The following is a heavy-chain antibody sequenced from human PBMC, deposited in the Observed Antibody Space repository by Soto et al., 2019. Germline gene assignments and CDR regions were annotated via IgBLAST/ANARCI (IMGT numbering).Heavy chain of an antibody. V-gene: IGHV1-69*02. Sequence: SVKVSCKASGGTFSSYTISWVRQAPGQGLEWMGRIIPILGVANYAQKFQGRVTITADKSTSTAYMELSSLRSEDTAVYYCARAGYSYAHADYYYYMDVWGKGTTVTVSS. J-gene: IGHJ6*03. D-gene: IGHD5-18*01. CDR1: GGTFSSYT. CDR2: IIPILGVA. CDR3: ARAGYSYAHADYYYYMDV.